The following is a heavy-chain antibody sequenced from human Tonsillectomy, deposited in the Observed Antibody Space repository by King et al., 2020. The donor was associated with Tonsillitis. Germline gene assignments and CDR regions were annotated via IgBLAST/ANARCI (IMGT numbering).Heavy chain of an antibody. D-gene: IGHD4-17*01. CDR2: VFHSGSA. CDR1: GYSIRSGYY. V-gene: IGHV4-38-2*01. Sequence: QLQESGPGLVKPSETLSLTCAVSGYSIRSGYYWGWIRQTPGMGLEWIGSVFHSGSAYYNPSLKSQVTLSVDTSKNQFSLKLTSVTAADTAVYYCAKGDYDADGRFDPGGRAPLAPVSS. CDR3: AKGDYDADGRFDP. J-gene: IGHJ5*02.